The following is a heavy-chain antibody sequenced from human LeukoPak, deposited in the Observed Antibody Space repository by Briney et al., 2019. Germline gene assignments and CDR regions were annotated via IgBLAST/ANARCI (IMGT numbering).Heavy chain of an antibody. D-gene: IGHD1-1*01. CDR3: AKFTVERTGGYYFDY. J-gene: IGHJ4*02. CDR1: GFPFSCCS. Sequence: GGSLRLSCSASGFPFSCCSMTGLHQPPPKGLAWVACISGSVSYTYYPHAVKGRFTISREHSRNTLYLQMNSLRAEDTAVYYCAKFTVERTGGYYFDYWGQGTLVTVSS. CDR2: ISGSVSYT. V-gene: IGHV3-23*01.